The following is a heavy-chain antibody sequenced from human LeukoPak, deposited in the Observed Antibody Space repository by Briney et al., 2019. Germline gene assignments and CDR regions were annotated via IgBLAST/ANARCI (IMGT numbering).Heavy chain of an antibody. J-gene: IGHJ4*02. Sequence: ASVKVSCKASGYTFTGYYMHWVRQAPGQGLEWMGWINPNSGGTNYAQKFQGRVTMTRDTSISTAYMELSRLRSDDTAVYYCARDFSSYYDSTSNYGDAYFDYWGQGTLVTVSS. CDR1: GYTFTGYY. V-gene: IGHV1-2*02. D-gene: IGHD3-22*01. CDR3: ARDFSSYYDSTSNYGDAYFDY. CDR2: INPNSGGT.